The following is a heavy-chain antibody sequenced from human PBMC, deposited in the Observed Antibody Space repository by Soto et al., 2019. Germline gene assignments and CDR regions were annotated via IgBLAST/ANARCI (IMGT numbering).Heavy chain of an antibody. CDR1: GFTFSYYW. J-gene: IGHJ3*01. CDR3: ARDILVGAGTARAFDV. V-gene: IGHV3-7*01. CDR2: INQDGSGQ. D-gene: IGHD6-13*01. Sequence: EVQLMESGGGLAQPGGSLRLSCEDSGFTFSYYWMTWVRQAPGKGLEWVANINQDGSGQYYVDSVKGRFTISRDNAKKSGYLQMSSLRVDDTAVYFCARDILVGAGTARAFDVWGQGTTVIVSS.